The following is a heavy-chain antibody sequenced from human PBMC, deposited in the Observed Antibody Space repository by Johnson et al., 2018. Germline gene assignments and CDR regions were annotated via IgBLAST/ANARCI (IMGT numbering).Heavy chain of an antibody. Sequence: VQLVESGGGLVQPGGSLKLSCAASGFTFSGSAMHWVRQASGQGLEWVGRIRSKANSYATAYAASVKGRFTISRDDSKNTAYLQMNSLKTEDTAVYYCTRPYYDFWSGPNPDDAFDILGQGTMVTVSS. V-gene: IGHV3-73*01. CDR1: GFTFSGSA. CDR3: TRPYYDFWSGPNPDDAFDI. D-gene: IGHD3-3*01. CDR2: IRSKANSYAT. J-gene: IGHJ3*02.